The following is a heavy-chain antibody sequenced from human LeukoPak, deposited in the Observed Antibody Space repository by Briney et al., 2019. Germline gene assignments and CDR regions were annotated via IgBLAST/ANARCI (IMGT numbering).Heavy chain of an antibody. D-gene: IGHD3-10*01. CDR2: IYYSGST. CDR3: ARTYSGSYDY. J-gene: IGHJ4*02. V-gene: IGHV4-59*01. CDR1: GGSISSYY. Sequence: SGTLSLTCTVSGGSISSYYWSWIRQPPGKGLEWIGYIYYSGSTNYNPSLKSRVTISVDTSKNQFSLKLSSVTAADTAVYYCARTYSGSYDYWGQGTLVTVSS.